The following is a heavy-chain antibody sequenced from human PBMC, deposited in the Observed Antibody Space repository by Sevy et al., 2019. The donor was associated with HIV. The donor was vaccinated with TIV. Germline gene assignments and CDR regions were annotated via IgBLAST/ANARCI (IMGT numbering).Heavy chain of an antibody. CDR2: ITSKSFGGSK. V-gene: IGHV3-49*03. Sequence: GGSLRLSCAASGFTFADYPINWFRQAPGKGLEWVGFITSKSFGGSKEYGASVKGRFSISRDDYKSIAYLQMNSLTTEDSAVYFCTRERGGAASRFDYWGQGTLVTVSS. J-gene: IGHJ4*02. CDR3: TRERGGAASRFDY. D-gene: IGHD2-2*01. CDR1: GFTFADYP.